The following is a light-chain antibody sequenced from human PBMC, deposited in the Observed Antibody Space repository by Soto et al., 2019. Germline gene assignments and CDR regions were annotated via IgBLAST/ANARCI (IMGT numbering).Light chain of an antibody. Sequence: EIVLTQSPGSLSLSPGERATLSCRASQSVRSRYLAWYQQKPGQAPRLLIYAASIRATGIPDRFSGSGSGTDFTLTISSLEPEDFAVYYCQQYDRSVLTFGGGTRVEI. CDR2: AAS. CDR3: QQYDRSVLT. CDR1: QSVRSRY. J-gene: IGKJ4*01. V-gene: IGKV3-20*01.